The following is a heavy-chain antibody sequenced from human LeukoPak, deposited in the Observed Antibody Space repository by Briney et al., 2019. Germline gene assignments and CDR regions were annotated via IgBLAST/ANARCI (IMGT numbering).Heavy chain of an antibody. Sequence: GGSPRLSCAASGFTFSSYSMNWVRQAPGKGLEWVSSISSSSSYIYYADSVKGRFTISRDNAKNSLYLQMNSLRAEDTAVYYCAREFDCSSTSCYDYYGMDVWGQGTTVTVSS. CDR3: AREFDCSSTSCYDYYGMDV. V-gene: IGHV3-21*01. CDR2: ISSSSSYI. D-gene: IGHD2-2*01. CDR1: GFTFSSYS. J-gene: IGHJ6*02.